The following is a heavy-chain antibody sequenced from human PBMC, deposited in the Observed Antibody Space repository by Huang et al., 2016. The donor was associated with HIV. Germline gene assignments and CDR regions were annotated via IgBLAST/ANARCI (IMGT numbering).Heavy chain of an antibody. CDR2: IIPIFGTP. Sequence: QVQLVQSGAEVKKPGSSVRVSCEGSGGTFSSYAINWVRPAPGQGLEWMGGIIPIFGTPNYAQKFQGRVTITGDEYTSTAYMELSSLRSDDTAVYYCARDRKYDNAWYWFDPWGQGTLVTVSS. V-gene: IGHV1-69*01. D-gene: IGHD1-1*01. CDR1: GGTFSSYA. J-gene: IGHJ5*02. CDR3: ARDRKYDNAWYWFDP.